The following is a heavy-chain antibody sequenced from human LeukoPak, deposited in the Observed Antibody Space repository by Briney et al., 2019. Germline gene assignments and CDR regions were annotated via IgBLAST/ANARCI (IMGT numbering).Heavy chain of an antibody. CDR2: IYYSGST. Sequence: SETLSLTCTVSGGSISRSRDYWGWIRQPPGKGLEWIGSIYYSGSTYYNPSLKSRVTISVDTSKNQFSLKLSSVTAADTAVYYCARRPTLVVAATRYYYYYYMDVWGKGTTVTISS. V-gene: IGHV4-39*01. D-gene: IGHD2-15*01. CDR1: GGSISRSRDY. J-gene: IGHJ6*03. CDR3: ARRPTLVVAATRYYYYYYMDV.